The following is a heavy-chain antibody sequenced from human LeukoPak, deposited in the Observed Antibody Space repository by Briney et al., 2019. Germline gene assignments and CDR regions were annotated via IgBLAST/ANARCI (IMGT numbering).Heavy chain of an antibody. D-gene: IGHD3/OR15-3a*01. CDR3: ARDDGFSSYSY. J-gene: IGHJ4*02. CDR2: MNLDGREK. V-gene: IGHV3-7*01. Sequence: GGSLRLSCAASGFTFSSYWMTWVRQAPGKGLEWVANMNLDGREKYYVDSVKGRFTVSRDNAKNSLYLQMNSLTAEDTAVYYCARDDGFSSYSYWDQGALVTVSS. CDR1: GFTFSSYW.